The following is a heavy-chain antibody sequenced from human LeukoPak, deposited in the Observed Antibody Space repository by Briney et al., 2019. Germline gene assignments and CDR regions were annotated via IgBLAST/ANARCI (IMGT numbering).Heavy chain of an antibody. D-gene: IGHD2-21*01. V-gene: IGHV1-8*01. CDR3: ARVFTLASDAFDI. CDR2: MNPNSGNT. CDR1: GYTFTSYD. Sequence: VSVKVSCKASGYTFTSYDINWVRQATGQGLEWMGWMNPNSGNTGYAQKFQGRVTMTRNTSISTAYMELSSLRSEDTAVYYCARVFTLASDAFDIWGQGTMVTVSS. J-gene: IGHJ3*02.